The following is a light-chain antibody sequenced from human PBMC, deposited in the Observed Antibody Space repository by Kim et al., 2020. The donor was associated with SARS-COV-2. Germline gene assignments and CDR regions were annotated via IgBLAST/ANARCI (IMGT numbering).Light chain of an antibody. V-gene: IGLV1-44*01. Sequence: GQRVTSACFGNDSNIERNVVNWYQQFPGTAPKLLMYATDQRSSGVPDRFSGSRSGTSASLAISGLQSDDEADYYCATWDDSLNEWVFGGGTQLTVL. J-gene: IGLJ3*02. CDR1: DSNIERNV. CDR3: ATWDDSLNEWV. CDR2: ATD.